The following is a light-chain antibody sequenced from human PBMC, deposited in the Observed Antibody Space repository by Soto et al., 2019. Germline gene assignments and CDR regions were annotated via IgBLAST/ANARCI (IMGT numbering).Light chain of an antibody. CDR3: QQYNSYSALT. V-gene: IGKV3-15*01. CDR2: GAS. CDR1: QSVSSN. J-gene: IGKJ4*01. Sequence: EIVMPQSPATLSVSPGERATLSCRASQSVSSNLAWYQQKPGQAPRLLIYGASTRATGIPARFSGSGSGTAFTLTISSLQSEDFATFYCQQYNSYSALTFGGGTKVEIK.